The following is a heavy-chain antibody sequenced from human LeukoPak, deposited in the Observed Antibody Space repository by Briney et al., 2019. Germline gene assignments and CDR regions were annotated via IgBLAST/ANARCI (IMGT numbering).Heavy chain of an antibody. Sequence: ASVKVSCKASGGTFSSYAISWVRQAPGQGLEWMGGIIPIFGTANYAQKFQGRVTITTDESTSTAYMELSSLRSEDTAVYYCARGDCSSTSCFDYWGQGTPVTVSS. CDR2: IIPIFGTA. J-gene: IGHJ4*02. CDR1: GGTFSSYA. CDR3: ARGDCSSTSCFDY. V-gene: IGHV1-69*05. D-gene: IGHD2-2*01.